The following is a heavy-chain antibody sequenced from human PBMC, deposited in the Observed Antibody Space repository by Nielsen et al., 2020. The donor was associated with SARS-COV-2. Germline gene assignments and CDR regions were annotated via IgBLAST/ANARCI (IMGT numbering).Heavy chain of an antibody. CDR2: IYPGDSDT. CDR1: GYSFTSYW. Sequence: GESLKISCKGSGYSFTSYWIGWVRQMPGKGLEWMGIIYPGDSDTRYSPSFQGQVIISADKSISTAYLQWSSLKASDTAMYYCARRERGYDFWSGYYYWYFDLWGRGTLVTVSS. V-gene: IGHV5-51*01. J-gene: IGHJ2*01. D-gene: IGHD3-3*01. CDR3: ARRERGYDFWSGYYYWYFDL.